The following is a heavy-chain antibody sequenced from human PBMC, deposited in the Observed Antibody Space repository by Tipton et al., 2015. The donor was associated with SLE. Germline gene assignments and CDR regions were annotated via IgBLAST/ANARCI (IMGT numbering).Heavy chain of an antibody. J-gene: IGHJ4*02. CDR1: GGSISSSSYF. CDR2: IFYSGST. Sequence: TLSLTCTVSGGSISSSSYFWGWIRQPPGKGLEWIGSIFYSGSTYYKPSLKSRVTISIDTSKNQSSLKLSSVTAADTAVYYCARDYGDVIWGQGTLVTVSS. CDR3: ARDYGDVI. V-gene: IGHV4-39*07. D-gene: IGHD4-17*01.